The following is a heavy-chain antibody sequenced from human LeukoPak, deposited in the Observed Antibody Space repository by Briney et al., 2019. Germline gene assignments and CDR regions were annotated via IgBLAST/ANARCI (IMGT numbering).Heavy chain of an antibody. J-gene: IGHJ4*02. CDR1: GFTFSSYA. D-gene: IGHD3-10*01. CDR2: ISGSGGST. V-gene: IGHV3-23*01. Sequence: GGSLRLSCAASGFTFSSYAMSWVRQAPGKGLDWVSAISGSGGSTYYADSVKGRFTISRDNSKNTLYLQMNSLRAEDTAVYYCAKVLSRMVRGLYYFDYWGQGTLVTVSS. CDR3: AKVLSRMVRGLYYFDY.